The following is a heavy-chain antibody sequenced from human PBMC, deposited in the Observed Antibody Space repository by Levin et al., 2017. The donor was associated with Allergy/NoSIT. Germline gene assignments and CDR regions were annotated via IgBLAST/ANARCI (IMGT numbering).Heavy chain of an antibody. V-gene: IGHV4-4*02. CDR1: GASIIGSNW. D-gene: IGHD3-10*01. Sequence: SQTLSLTCAVSGASIIGSNWWSWVRQTPGKGLEWSGEISHSGSTNYNPSLKSRVTISVDKSKNQFSLKLNSVTVADTAVSYCAGGPVIYSGSGSTFYFEFWGQGTLVTVSS. CDR2: ISHSGST. CDR3: AGGPVIYSGSGSTFYFEF. J-gene: IGHJ4*02.